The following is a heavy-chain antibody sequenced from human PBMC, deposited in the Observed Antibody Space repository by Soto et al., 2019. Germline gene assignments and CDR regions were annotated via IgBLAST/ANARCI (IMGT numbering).Heavy chain of an antibody. V-gene: IGHV1-69*12. CDR1: GGSFTNYA. CDR2: IIPIFGTA. J-gene: IGHJ6*02. D-gene: IGHD2-21*02. CDR3: ARALAYCGGDCAAYGMDV. Sequence: QVQLVQSGAEVKKPGSSVKVSCKASGGSFTNYAISWVRQAPGQGLEWMGGIIPIFGTANYAQKFQGRVTITADESTRTAYTELSSLKSEDTAVYYCARALAYCGGDCAAYGMDVWGQGTTVTVSS.